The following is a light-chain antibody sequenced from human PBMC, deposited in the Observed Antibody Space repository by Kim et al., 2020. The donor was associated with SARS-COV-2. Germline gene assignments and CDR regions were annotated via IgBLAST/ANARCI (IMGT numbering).Light chain of an antibody. V-gene: IGKV1-5*03. CDR3: QQYRTYPWT. J-gene: IGKJ1*01. CDR2: MAS. Sequence: ASEGDRVTITCRASRNIDTYLAWYQQKPGKAPKLLIYMASNLKSGVPSTFSGSGSGTEFTLTTSNLQPDDFATYYCQQYRTYPWTFGQGTKVEIK. CDR1: RNIDTY.